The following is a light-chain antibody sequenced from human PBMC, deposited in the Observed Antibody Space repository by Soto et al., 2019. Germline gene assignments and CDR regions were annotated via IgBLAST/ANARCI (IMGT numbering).Light chain of an antibody. Sequence: SALTPPASVSGSPGQSITISCTGTNSDVGTYNYVSWYQQHPGRAPKLIVYGVSDRPSGVSNRFSGSKSGNTASLTISGLQAEDEADYYCNSFTSSSTWVFGGGTKLTVL. CDR3: NSFTSSSTWV. CDR1: NSDVGTYNY. CDR2: GVS. V-gene: IGLV2-14*01. J-gene: IGLJ3*02.